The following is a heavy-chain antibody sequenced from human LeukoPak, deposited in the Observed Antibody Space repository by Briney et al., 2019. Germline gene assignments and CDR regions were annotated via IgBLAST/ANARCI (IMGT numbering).Heavy chain of an antibody. CDR3: AKDLEVQWRLPYYFDY. J-gene: IGHJ4*02. V-gene: IGHV3-30*18. Sequence: PGRSLRLSCAASGYIFSIYGMHWVRQAPGKGLEWVAVISYDGSNKYYADSVKGRFTISRDNSKNTLYLQMNSLRGEDTAVYYCAKDLEVQWRLPYYFDYWGQGTLVTVSS. D-gene: IGHD6-19*01. CDR2: ISYDGSNK. CDR1: GYIFSIYG.